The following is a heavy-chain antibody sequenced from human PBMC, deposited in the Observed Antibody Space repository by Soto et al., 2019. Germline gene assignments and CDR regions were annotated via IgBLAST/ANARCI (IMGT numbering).Heavy chain of an antibody. Sequence: QVQLQDSGPGLVKPSETLSLTCNVSGDSMSKYYWSWVRQPAGKGLEWIGRIWTSGSTNYNPSLKSRVTMSIDTSNKHFSLDLKSVTAADTAVYYCARTVGAAYYFDFWGQGVLVTVSS. CDR1: GDSMSKYY. J-gene: IGHJ4*02. V-gene: IGHV4-4*07. CDR3: ARTVGAAYYFDF. D-gene: IGHD3-16*01. CDR2: IWTSGST.